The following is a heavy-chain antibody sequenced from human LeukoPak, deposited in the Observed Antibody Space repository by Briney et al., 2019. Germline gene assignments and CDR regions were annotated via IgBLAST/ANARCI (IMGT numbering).Heavy chain of an antibody. CDR1: SGSLSGYY. Sequence: PSETLSLTCAVYSGSLSGYYRSWIRLPPGKGLEWIGEIKDGGITNYNPSLRSRVTISKDTSNNQLSLKLHSATAADTAVYYCVRGFSGVVGDHWGQGTLVTVSS. V-gene: IGHV4-34*01. CDR2: IKDGGIT. D-gene: IGHD3-10*01. CDR3: VRGFSGVVGDH. J-gene: IGHJ4*02.